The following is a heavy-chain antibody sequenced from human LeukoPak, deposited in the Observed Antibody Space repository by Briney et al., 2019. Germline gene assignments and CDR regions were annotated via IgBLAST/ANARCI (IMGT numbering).Heavy chain of an antibody. CDR3: ARNRSEPLDNAGSFDY. CDR2: ILNSGST. D-gene: IGHD3-10*01. CDR1: GYSISSGDY. J-gene: IGHJ4*02. V-gene: IGHV4-38-2*01. Sequence: PSETLSLTCAVSGYSISSGDYWGWIRPPPGKGLEWIGSILNSGSTYYNPSLKSRVTISADTSKRHFSLKLSSVTAADTAVYYCARNRSEPLDNAGSFDYWGQGTQVTVSS.